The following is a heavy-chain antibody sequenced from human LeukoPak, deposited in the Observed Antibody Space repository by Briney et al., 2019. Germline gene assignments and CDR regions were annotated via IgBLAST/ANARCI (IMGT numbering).Heavy chain of an antibody. D-gene: IGHD3-22*01. CDR2: INHSGST. V-gene: IGHV4-34*01. CDR1: GGSFSGYY. J-gene: IGHJ2*01. Sequence: PSETLSLTCAVYGGSFSGYYWSWIRQPPGKGLEWIGEINHSGSTNYNPSLKSRVTISVDTSKNQFSLKLSSVTAADTAVYYCARGPRYYDSSGYYYIDWYFDLWGRGTLVTVSS. CDR3: ARGPRYYDSSGYYYIDWYFDL.